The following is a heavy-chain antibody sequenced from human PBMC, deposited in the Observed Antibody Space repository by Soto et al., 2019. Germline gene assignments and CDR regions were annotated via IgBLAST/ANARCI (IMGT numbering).Heavy chain of an antibody. V-gene: IGHV4-59*01. CDR3: ARVIVGATRNYFDY. Sequence: SETLSLTCTVSGGSINSYHWSWIRQPPGKGLEWIGYIYYSGSTNYNPSLKSRVTISVDTSKNQFSLKLSAVTAADTAMYYCARVIVGATRNYFDYWGQGTLVTVSS. CDR1: GGSINSYH. D-gene: IGHD1-26*01. J-gene: IGHJ4*02. CDR2: IYYSGST.